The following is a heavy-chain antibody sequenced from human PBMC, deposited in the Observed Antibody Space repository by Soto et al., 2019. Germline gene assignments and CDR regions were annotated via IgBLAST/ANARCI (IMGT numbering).Heavy chain of an antibody. CDR1: GYSFTTYG. V-gene: IGHV1-18*01. D-gene: IGHD2-8*01. CDR3: AKNGHPPYYYYGMDV. Sequence: GASVKVSCKDSGYSFTTYGISWVRQAPGQGLEWMGWISGYNGDTNNAQKFQDRVTMTIDRSTTTAYLELRSLTSDDTAVYYCAKNGHPPYYYYGMDVWGQGTTVTVSS. CDR2: ISGYNGDT. J-gene: IGHJ6*02.